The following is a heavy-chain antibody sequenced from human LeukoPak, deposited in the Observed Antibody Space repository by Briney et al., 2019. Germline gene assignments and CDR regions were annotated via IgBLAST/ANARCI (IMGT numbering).Heavy chain of an antibody. CDR2: IKSKTDGGTT. J-gene: IGHJ4*02. V-gene: IGHV3-15*07. CDR1: GFTFSNAW. CDR3: AREERDCSSTSCKGVRFLEWFDY. Sequence: GGSLRLSCAASGFTFSNAWMNWVRQAPGKGLEWVGRIKSKTDGGTTDYAAPVKGRFTISRDDSKNTLYLQMNSLKTEDTAVYYCAREERDCSSTSCKGVRFLEWFDYWGQGTLVTVSS. D-gene: IGHD2-2*01.